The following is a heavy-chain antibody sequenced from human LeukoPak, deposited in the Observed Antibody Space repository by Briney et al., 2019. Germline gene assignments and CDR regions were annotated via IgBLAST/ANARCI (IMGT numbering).Heavy chain of an antibody. CDR3: ARLFIASPGTRYYYYNMDV. J-gene: IGHJ6*03. V-gene: IGHV4-34*01. D-gene: IGHD6-13*01. CDR2: INHRGST. CDR1: GGSFSGYY. Sequence: SETLSLTCAVYGGSFSGYYWSWIRQPPGKGLEGIGEINHRGSTNYNPSLTSRGTISVATSKNQFSLQLHYLTPAAAAVYYCARLFIASPGTRYYYYNMDVWGKGTTVTICS.